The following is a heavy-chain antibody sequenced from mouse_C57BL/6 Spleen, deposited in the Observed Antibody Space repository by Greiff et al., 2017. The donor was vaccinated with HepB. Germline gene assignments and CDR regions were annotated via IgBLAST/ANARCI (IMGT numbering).Heavy chain of an antibody. V-gene: IGHV2-5*01. D-gene: IGHD2-5*01. CDR1: GFSFTSYG. Sequence: VQLQQSGPGLVQPSQCLSITCTASGFSFTSYGVHWVRQSPGKGLEWLGVIWRGGSTAYNAAFMSRLNIIKDNTKDQVFFKMNSLQADDTARYYCAKNRDYSNCGGYSLDYWGQGTSVTVSS. CDR3: AKNRDYSNCGGYSLDY. J-gene: IGHJ4*01. CDR2: IWRGGST.